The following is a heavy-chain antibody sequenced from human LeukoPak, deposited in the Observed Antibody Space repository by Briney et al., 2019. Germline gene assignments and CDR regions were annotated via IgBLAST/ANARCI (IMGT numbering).Heavy chain of an antibody. CDR3: VRGAQWLAGRFDY. V-gene: IGHV3-7*03. D-gene: IGHD6-19*01. CDR1: GFAFSSYW. J-gene: IGHJ4*02. Sequence: GGSLRLSCAASGFAFSSYWMSWVRQAPGKGLEWVANIRQDGSERYYVDSVKGRFTISRDDAKNSLYLQMDSLRAEDTAVYYCVRGAQWLAGRFDYWGQGTLVTVSS. CDR2: IRQDGSER.